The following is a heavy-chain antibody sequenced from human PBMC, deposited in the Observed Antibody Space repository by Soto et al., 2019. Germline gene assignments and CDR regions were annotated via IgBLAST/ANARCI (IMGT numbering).Heavy chain of an antibody. Sequence: ASVKVSFKASGYTFTSYYMHWVRQAPGQGLEWMGIINPSGGSTSYAQKFQGRVTMTRDTSTSTVYMELSSLRSEDTAVYYCARTEDSYGYGDYYYGMDVWGQGTTVTVSS. J-gene: IGHJ6*02. CDR2: INPSGGST. CDR1: GYTFTSYY. D-gene: IGHD5-18*01. CDR3: ARTEDSYGYGDYYYGMDV. V-gene: IGHV1-46*01.